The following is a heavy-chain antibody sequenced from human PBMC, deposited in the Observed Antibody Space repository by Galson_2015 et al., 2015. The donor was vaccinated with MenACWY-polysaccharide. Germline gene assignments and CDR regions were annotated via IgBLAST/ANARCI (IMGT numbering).Heavy chain of an antibody. V-gene: IGHV3-74*01. CDR1: GFTFSRFW. D-gene: IGHD3-3*01. CDR3: ARDEWSHAFDI. J-gene: IGHJ3*02. Sequence: SLRLSCAASGFTFSRFWMHWVRQAPGKGLVWVSRINSDGSSTTYADSVKGRFTISRDNAKNTLYLQMNSLRAEDTAVYYCARDEWSHAFDIWGQGTIVTVSS. CDR2: INSDGSST.